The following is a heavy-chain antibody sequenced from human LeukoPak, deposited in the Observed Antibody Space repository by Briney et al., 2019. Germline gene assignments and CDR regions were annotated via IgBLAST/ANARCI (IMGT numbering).Heavy chain of an antibody. CDR3: ARAATVTTGDEY. CDR2: IYYSGST. D-gene: IGHD4-17*01. CDR1: GGSISSGDYY. J-gene: IGHJ4*02. Sequence: SETLSLTCTVSGGSISSGDYYWRWIRQPPGKGLEWIGYIYYSGSTYYNPSLKSRVTISVDTSKNQFSLKLSSVTAADTAVYYCARAATVTTGDEYWGQGTLVTVSS. V-gene: IGHV4-30-4*08.